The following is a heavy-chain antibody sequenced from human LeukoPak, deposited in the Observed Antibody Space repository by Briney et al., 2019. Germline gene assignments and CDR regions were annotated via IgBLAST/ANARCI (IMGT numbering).Heavy chain of an antibody. Sequence: PGGSLRLSCAASGFTFSDYYMSWIRQAPGKGLEWVSYISSSGSTIYYADSVKDRFTISRDNAKNSLYLQMNSLRAEDTAVYYCARESSSSSSLDYWGQGTLVTVSS. V-gene: IGHV3-11*04. CDR2: ISSSGSTI. CDR1: GFTFSDYY. J-gene: IGHJ4*02. D-gene: IGHD6-6*01. CDR3: ARESSSSSSLDY.